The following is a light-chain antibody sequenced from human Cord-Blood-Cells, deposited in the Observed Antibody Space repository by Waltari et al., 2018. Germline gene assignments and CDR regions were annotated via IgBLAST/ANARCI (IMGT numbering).Light chain of an antibody. V-gene: IGLV2-14*01. CDR1: SSDVGGYNY. Sequence: QSALTQPASVSGSPGQSITISCTGTSSDVGGYNYVSWYQQHPGKAPKLMIYDVSKRPSGVDNRFSGSKSGNTASLTISGLQAEDEADYYCSSYTSSSTLVFGGVTKLTVL. J-gene: IGLJ3*02. CDR2: DVS. CDR3: SSYTSSSTLV.